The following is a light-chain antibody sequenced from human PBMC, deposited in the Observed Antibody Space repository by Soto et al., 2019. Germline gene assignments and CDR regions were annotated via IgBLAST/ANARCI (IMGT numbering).Light chain of an antibody. J-gene: IGKJ5*01. CDR1: QSLVYSDGNTY. V-gene: IGKV2-30*01. CDR2: NVS. CDR3: MQGTPWPPIT. Sequence: VVSTQSPLSLPVTLGQPASISCRSSQSLVYSDGNTYLNWFQQRPGQSPRRLIYNVSKRDSGVPDRFSGSGSGTDFTLKISRVEAEDVGVYYCMQGTPWPPITFGQGTRLEIK.